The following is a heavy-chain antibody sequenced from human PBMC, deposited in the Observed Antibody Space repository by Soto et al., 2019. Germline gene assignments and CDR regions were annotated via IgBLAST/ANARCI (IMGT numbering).Heavy chain of an antibody. Sequence: EVQLVESGGDLVQPGGSLGLSCAPSGFTFRTYAMTWVRQAPGRGLEWVATISDDGSDKYYLESVKGRFTLSRDNAKPSLYLQMTTLRAEDTAVYYCARAPHYVDLSGGLKYYFDQWGQGTLVTVSS. V-gene: IGHV3-7*03. CDR3: ARAPHYVDLSGGLKYYFDQ. J-gene: IGHJ4*02. D-gene: IGHD3-10*02. CDR1: GFTFRTYA. CDR2: ISDDGSDK.